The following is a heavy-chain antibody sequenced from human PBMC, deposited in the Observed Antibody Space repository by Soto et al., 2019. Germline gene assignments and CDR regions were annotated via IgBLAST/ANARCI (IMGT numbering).Heavy chain of an antibody. CDR2: IDPSDSYT. CDR3: ARREAARPTYYYYGMDV. Sequence: GESLKISCKGSGYSFTSCWISWVRQMPGKGLEWMGRIDPSDSYTNYSPSFQGHVTISADKSISTAYLQWSSLKASDTAMYYCARREAARPTYYYYGMDVWGQGTTVTVSS. V-gene: IGHV5-10-1*01. CDR1: GYSFTSCW. D-gene: IGHD6-6*01. J-gene: IGHJ6*02.